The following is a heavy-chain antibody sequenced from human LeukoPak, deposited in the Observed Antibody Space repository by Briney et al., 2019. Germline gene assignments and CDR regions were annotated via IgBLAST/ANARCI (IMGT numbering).Heavy chain of an antibody. CDR1: GYTFTSYY. CDR2: INPSGGST. CDR3: AREKGYCSGGSCYSGIPFDY. Sequence: GASVKVSCKASGYTFTSYYMHWVRQAPGQGLEWMGIINPSGGSTSYAQKFQGRVAMTRDMSTSTVYMELSSLRSEDTAVYYCAREKGYCSGGSCYSGIPFDYWGQGTLVTVSS. J-gene: IGHJ4*02. D-gene: IGHD2-15*01. V-gene: IGHV1-46*01.